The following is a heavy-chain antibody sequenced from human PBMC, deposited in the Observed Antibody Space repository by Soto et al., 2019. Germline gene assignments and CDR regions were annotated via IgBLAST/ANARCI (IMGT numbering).Heavy chain of an antibody. CDR2: INAGNGNT. Sequence: ASVKVSCKAPGYTSTSYAMHWLRQAPRKRLEWMGWINAGNGNTKYSQKFQGRVTITRDTSASTAYMELSSLRSDATAVYYCARGGEDDFWSGYYQQTNWFDPWGQGTLVTVS. D-gene: IGHD3-3*01. CDR1: GYTSTSYA. J-gene: IGHJ5*02. CDR3: ARGGEDDFWSGYYQQTNWFDP. V-gene: IGHV1-3*01.